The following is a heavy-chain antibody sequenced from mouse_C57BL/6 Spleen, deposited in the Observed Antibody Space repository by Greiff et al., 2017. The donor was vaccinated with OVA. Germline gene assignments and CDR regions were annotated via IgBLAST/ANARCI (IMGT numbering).Heavy chain of an antibody. V-gene: IGHV1-81*01. J-gene: IGHJ2*01. Sequence: VKLMESGAELARPGASVKLSCKASGYTFTSYGISWVKQRTGQGLEWIGEIYPRSGNTYYNEKFKGKATLTADKSSSTAYMELRSLTSEDSAVYFCARKGGAYYFDYWGQGTTLTVSS. CDR2: IYPRSGNT. CDR3: ARKGGAYYFDY. CDR1: GYTFTSYG.